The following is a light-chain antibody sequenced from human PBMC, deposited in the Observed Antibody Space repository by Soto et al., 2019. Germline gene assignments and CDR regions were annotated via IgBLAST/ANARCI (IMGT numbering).Light chain of an antibody. J-gene: IGKJ3*01. CDR1: QSVGSK. Sequence: EVVMTQSPATLSVSPGEGATLSCRASQSVGSKVAWYQQKPGQAPRLLSSAASTRATGIPASFSGSGSGTEFTLTISSLQSEDFAIYYCQQYSSWPPSFGPGTKVDI. CDR3: QQYSSWPPS. CDR2: AAS. V-gene: IGKV3-15*01.